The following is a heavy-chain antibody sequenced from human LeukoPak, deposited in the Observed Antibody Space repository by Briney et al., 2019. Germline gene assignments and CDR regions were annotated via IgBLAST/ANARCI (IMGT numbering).Heavy chain of an antibody. CDR1: GFTFSSYG. J-gene: IGHJ6*02. D-gene: IGHD3-16*01. V-gene: IGHV3-33*06. CDR3: AKRGTRATHGMDV. Sequence: GGSLRLSCAASGFTFSSYGIHWVRQAPGKGLEWVAVVWYDGKNKFYGDSVKGRFTLSRDNSKNTVDLQMNSLRVEDTAVYYCAKRGTRATHGMDVWGQGTTVTVSS. CDR2: VWYDGKNK.